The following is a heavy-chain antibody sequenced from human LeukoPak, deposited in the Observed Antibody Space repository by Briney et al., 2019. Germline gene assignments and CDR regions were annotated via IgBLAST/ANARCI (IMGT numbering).Heavy chain of an antibody. J-gene: IGHJ4*02. Sequence: ASVKVSCKASGYTFTSYYMHWVRQAPGQGLEWMGIINPSGGGTSYAQKFQGRATMTRDTSTSTVYMELSSLRSEDTAVYYCARDSWDDVSFDYWGQGTLVTVSS. CDR2: INPSGGGT. CDR1: GYTFTSYY. D-gene: IGHD1-1*01. CDR3: ARDSWDDVSFDY. V-gene: IGHV1-46*01.